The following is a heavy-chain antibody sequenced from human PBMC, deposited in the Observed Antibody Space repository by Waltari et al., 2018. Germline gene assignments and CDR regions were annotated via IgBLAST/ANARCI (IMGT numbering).Heavy chain of an antibody. V-gene: IGHV4-34*01. J-gene: IGHJ3*02. CDR3: ARVGTVTLDAFDI. D-gene: IGHD4-17*01. Sequence: QVQLQQWGAGLLKPSGTLSLTSAVYGGSFSGYYWRWVRQPPGKGLEWIGEINHSGSTNYNPSLKSRVTISVDTSKNQFSLKLSSVTAADTAVYYCARVGTVTLDAFDIWGQGTMVTVSS. CDR2: INHSGST. CDR1: GGSFSGYY.